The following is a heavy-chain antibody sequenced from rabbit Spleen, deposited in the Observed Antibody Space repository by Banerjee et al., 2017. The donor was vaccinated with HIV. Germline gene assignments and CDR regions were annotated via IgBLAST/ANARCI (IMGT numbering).Heavy chain of an antibody. CDR3: ARSLLNIGHGYGL. CDR2: IDIGSGRT. V-gene: IGHV1S45*01. J-gene: IGHJ4*01. CDR1: GFTISSNYW. Sequence: QEQLVESGGDLVKPGASLALTCTASGFTISSNYWICWVRQAPGKGLEWTGCIDIGSGRTWYASWAKGRFTISKTSSTTVTLQMTSLTDADTATYFCARSLLNIGHGYGLWGPGTLVTVS. D-gene: IGHD3-1*01.